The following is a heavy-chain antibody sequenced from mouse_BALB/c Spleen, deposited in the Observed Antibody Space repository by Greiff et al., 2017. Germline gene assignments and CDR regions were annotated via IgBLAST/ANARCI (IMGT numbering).Heavy chain of an antibody. CDR3: ASGSASLLRFDY. Sequence: VQLQQSGPGLVKPSQSLSLTCSVTGYSITSGYYWNWIRQFPGNKLEWMGYISYDGSNNYNPSLKNRISITRDTSKNQFFLKLNSVTTEDTATYYCASGSASLLRFDYWGQGTTRTVSS. J-gene: IGHJ2*01. CDR2: ISYDGSN. CDR1: GYSITSGYY. V-gene: IGHV3-6*02. D-gene: IGHD1-2*01.